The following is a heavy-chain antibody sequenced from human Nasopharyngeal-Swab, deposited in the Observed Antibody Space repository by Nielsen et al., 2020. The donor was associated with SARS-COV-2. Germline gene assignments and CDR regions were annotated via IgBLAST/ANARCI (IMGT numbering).Heavy chain of an antibody. J-gene: IGHJ5*02. Sequence: SETLSLTCTVSGGSISSGGYYWSWIRQHPGKGLEWIGNIYYSGSTYYNPSLKSRVTISVDTSKNQFSLKLSSVTAADTAVYYCAREVALIAAAGAREDWFDPWGQGTLVTVSS. CDR3: AREVALIAAAGAREDWFDP. CDR1: GGSISSGGYY. D-gene: IGHD6-13*01. V-gene: IGHV4-31*03. CDR2: IYYSGST.